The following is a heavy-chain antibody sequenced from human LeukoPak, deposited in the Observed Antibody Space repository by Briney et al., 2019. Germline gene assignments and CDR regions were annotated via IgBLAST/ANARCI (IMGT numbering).Heavy chain of an antibody. V-gene: IGHV3-23*01. Sequence: GGSLRLXCAASGFTFSTYAMNWVRRGPGKGLEWVSGISGSGGSTYYADSVKGRFTISRDNSKHTLYLQMNSLRAEDTAVYYCAKVSLGYWGQGTLVTVSS. CDR1: GFTFSTYA. CDR3: AKVSLGY. J-gene: IGHJ4*02. CDR2: ISGSGGST.